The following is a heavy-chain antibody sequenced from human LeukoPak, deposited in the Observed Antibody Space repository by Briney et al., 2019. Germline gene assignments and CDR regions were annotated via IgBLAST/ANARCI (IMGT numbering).Heavy chain of an antibody. CDR2: ISGSGGST. Sequence: GGSLRLSCAASGFTFNAYPMSWVRQAPGKGLEWVSTISGSGGSTYFADSVKGRFTISRDNSKNTLFLQMNSLRAEDTAVYYCARSHGGNAFDIWGQGTMVTVSS. CDR3: ARSHGGNAFDI. CDR1: GFTFNAYP. J-gene: IGHJ3*02. V-gene: IGHV3-23*01. D-gene: IGHD4-23*01.